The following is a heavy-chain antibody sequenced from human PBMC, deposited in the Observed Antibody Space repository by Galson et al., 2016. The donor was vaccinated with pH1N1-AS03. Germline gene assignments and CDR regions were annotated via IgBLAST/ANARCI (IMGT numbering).Heavy chain of an antibody. CDR1: GGTFSRST. CDR2: IIPIFNTI. J-gene: IGHJ3*02. V-gene: IGHV1-69*13. CDR3: CVSVTPSSFTDAFDI. Sequence: SVKVSCKASGGTFSRSTISWVRQAPGHGLEWMGRIIPIFNTINCAQKLRGRVTMTVDESTGTAYMDLSSLRYEDSAIYYCCVSVTPSSFTDAFDIWGQGTTVTVSS. D-gene: IGHD5-18*01.